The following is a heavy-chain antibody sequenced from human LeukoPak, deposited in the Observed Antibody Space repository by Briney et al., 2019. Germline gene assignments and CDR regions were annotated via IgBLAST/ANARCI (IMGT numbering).Heavy chain of an antibody. CDR3: ARLYGDYDRVVLLFDY. CDR1: GGSFSGYY. V-gene: IGHV4-34*01. D-gene: IGHD4-17*01. CDR2: INHSGST. Sequence: SETLSLTCAVYGGSFSGYYWSWIRQPPGKGLEWIGEINHSGSTNYNPSLKSRVTISVDTSKNQFSLKLSSVTAADTAVYYCARLYGDYDRVVLLFDYWGQGTLVTVSS. J-gene: IGHJ4*02.